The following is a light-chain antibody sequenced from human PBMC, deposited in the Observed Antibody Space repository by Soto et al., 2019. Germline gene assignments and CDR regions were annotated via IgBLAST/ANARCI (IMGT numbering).Light chain of an antibody. Sequence: EIVMTQSPAALSVSPGERATLSCRASQSVRIDLAWYQQKPGQAPRLLIYDASTRATGIPARFSGSGSGTEFTLTISSVLAEDFAVYYCQQYDDWLPLTFGGGTKVEIK. V-gene: IGKV3-15*01. CDR1: QSVRID. CDR3: QQYDDWLPLT. CDR2: DAS. J-gene: IGKJ4*01.